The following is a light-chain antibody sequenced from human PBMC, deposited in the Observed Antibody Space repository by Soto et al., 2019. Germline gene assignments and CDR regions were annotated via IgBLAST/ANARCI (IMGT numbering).Light chain of an antibody. CDR2: EVR. CDR3: SSYTSSSTYV. V-gene: IGLV2-14*01. CDR1: SSDVGIYNY. J-gene: IGLJ1*01. Sequence: QSALTQPASVSGSPGQSITISCSGTSSDVGIYNYVSWYQENPGKAPKLMIYEVRNRPSGVSNRFSRSKSGNTASLTISGLQAEDEADYYCSSYTSSSTYVFGTGTKLTVL.